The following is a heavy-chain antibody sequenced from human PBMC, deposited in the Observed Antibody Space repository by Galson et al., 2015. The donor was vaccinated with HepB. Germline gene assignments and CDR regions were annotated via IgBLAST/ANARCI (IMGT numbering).Heavy chain of an antibody. J-gene: IGHJ4*02. D-gene: IGHD1-26*01. Sequence: PRLSCAASGFTFNNYDMHWVRQAPGKGLEWVAVILYDGSNKYYADSVKGRFTITRDTSKNTLYLQMDSLRPEDTAIYYCARAGAGTYYLTGDYWGQGTLFTVTS. CDR2: ILYDGSNK. CDR1: GFTFNNYD. V-gene: IGHV3-30-3*01. CDR3: ARAGAGTYYLTGDY.